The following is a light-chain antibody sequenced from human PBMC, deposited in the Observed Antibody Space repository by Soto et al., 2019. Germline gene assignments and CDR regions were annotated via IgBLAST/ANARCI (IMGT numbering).Light chain of an antibody. V-gene: IGKV1-5*03. CDR2: KAS. Sequence: DIQMTQSPSTQSASVGDRVTIPCRASQSISSWLAWYQQKPGKAPKLLIYKASSLESGVPSRFSGSGSGTEFTLTISSLQPDDFATYYCQQYNSYSPLTFGGGTK. CDR1: QSISSW. CDR3: QQYNSYSPLT. J-gene: IGKJ4*01.